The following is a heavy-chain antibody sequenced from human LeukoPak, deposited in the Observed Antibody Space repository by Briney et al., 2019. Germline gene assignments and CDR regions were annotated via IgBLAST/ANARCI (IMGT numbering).Heavy chain of an antibody. J-gene: IGHJ6*02. D-gene: IGHD2-2*01. CDR2: IVVGSGNT. CDR1: GFTFTSSA. CDR3: AAGYCTSISCYAAGV. Sequence: LEASVNVSCKASGFTFTSSAVQWVRQARGQRLEWIGWIVVGSGNTNYAQKFQERVTITRDMSTNTAYMELSSLSSEDTAVYYCAAGYCTSISCYAAGVWGQGTTVIVSS. V-gene: IGHV1-58*01.